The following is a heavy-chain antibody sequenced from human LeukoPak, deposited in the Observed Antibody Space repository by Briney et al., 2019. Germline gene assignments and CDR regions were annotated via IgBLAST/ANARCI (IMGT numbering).Heavy chain of an antibody. V-gene: IGHV4-61*02. J-gene: IGHJ4*02. CDR1: GGSISSGSYY. D-gene: IGHD3-16*02. CDR2: IYTSGST. Sequence: PSETLSLTCTVSGGSISSGSYYWSWVRQPAGKGLEWIGRIYTSGSTNYNPSLKSRVTISVDTSKNQFSLKLSSVTAADTAVYYCAREFISARLGELLLVDYWGQGTLVTVSS. CDR3: AREFISARLGELLLVDY.